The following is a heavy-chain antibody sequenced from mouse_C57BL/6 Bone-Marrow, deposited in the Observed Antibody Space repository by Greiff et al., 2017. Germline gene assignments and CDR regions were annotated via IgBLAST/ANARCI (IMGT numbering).Heavy chain of an antibody. D-gene: IGHD1-1*01. J-gene: IGHJ2*01. CDR3: ARGYGRSFDY. CDR1: GYTFTSYW. Sequence: QVQLQQPGAELVKPGASVKLSCKASGYTFTSYWMQWVKQRPGQGLEWIGGIDPSDGYTNYNQKFKGKAILTVDTSSSTAYMQLSSLTSEDSAVYYGARGYGRSFDYWGQGTTLTVSS. CDR2: IDPSDGYT. V-gene: IGHV1-50*01.